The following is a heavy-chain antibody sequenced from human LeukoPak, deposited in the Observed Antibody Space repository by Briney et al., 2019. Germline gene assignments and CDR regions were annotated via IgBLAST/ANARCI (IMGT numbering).Heavy chain of an antibody. J-gene: IGHJ4*02. CDR2: ISSSVYI. CDR3: ARDNARVMITSYCDY. V-gene: IGHV3-21*01. CDR1: GFTFSSHS. D-gene: IGHD3-16*01. Sequence: GGSLRLSCAASGFTFSSHSMNWVRQAPGKGLEWVSSISSSVYIFHADSVKGRFTISRDNAKNSVYLQMNSLRAEDTAVYYCARDNARVMITSYCDYWGQGTLVTVSS.